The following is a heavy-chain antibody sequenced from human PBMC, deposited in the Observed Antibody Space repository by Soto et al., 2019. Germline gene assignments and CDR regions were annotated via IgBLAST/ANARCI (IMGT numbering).Heavy chain of an antibody. CDR3: ARDGRLMTTVTYYFDY. CDR2: ISSSSSYI. Sequence: PGGSLRLSCAASGFTFSSYSMNWVRQAPGKGLEWVSSISSSSSYIYYADSVKGRFTISRDNAKNSLYLQMNSLRAEDTAVYYCARDGRLMTTVTYYFDYWGQGTLVTVSS. CDR1: GFTFSSYS. D-gene: IGHD4-17*01. J-gene: IGHJ4*02. V-gene: IGHV3-21*01.